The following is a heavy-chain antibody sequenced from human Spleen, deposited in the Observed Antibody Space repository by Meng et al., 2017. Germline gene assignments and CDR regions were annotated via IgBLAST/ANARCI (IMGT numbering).Heavy chain of an antibody. V-gene: IGHV3-30*01. J-gene: IGHJ4*02. D-gene: IGHD6-13*01. Sequence: GESLKISCAASGFTFSNYAMHWVCQAPGKGLEWVTLISIDGSNKYYADSVKGRFTISRDNSKSTLYLEMDSLRGDDTAVYYCARGFSNSNWYGEVDYWGQGTLVTVSS. CDR3: ARGFSNSNWYGEVDY. CDR2: ISIDGSNK. CDR1: GFTFSNYA.